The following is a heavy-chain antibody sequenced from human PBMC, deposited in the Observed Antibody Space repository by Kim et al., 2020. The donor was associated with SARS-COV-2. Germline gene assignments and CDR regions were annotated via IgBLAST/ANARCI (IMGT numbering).Heavy chain of an antibody. D-gene: IGHD4-4*01. Sequence: GGSLRLSCAASGFTFSSYAMHWVRQAPGKGLEWVSVISDDGSNKYYADSVKGRFTISRDNTKNTLYLQMNSLRAGDTAVYYCASSRDGYSVQAFDIWGQGTMVTVSS. J-gene: IGHJ3*02. V-gene: IGHV3-30-3*01. CDR2: ISDDGSNK. CDR3: ASSRDGYSVQAFDI. CDR1: GFTFSSYA.